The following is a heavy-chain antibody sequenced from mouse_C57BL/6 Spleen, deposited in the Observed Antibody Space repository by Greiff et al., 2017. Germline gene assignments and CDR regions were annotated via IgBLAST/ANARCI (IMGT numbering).Heavy chain of an antibody. V-gene: IGHV1-80*01. CDR1: GYAFSSYW. D-gene: IGHD4-1*01. Sequence: QVQLQQSGAELVKPGASVKISCKASGYAFSSYWMNWVKQRPGKGLEWIGQIYPGDGDTNYNGKFKGKATLTADKSSSTAYMQLSSLTSEDSAVXFCARGETLGRSWFAYWGQGTLVTGSA. J-gene: IGHJ3*01. CDR3: ARGETLGRSWFAY. CDR2: IYPGDGDT.